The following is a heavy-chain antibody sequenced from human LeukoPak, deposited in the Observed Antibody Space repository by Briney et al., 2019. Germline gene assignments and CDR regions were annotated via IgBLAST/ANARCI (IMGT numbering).Heavy chain of an antibody. Sequence: GGSLRLSCAASGFTFSSYWMSWVRQAPGKGQEWVANIKQDGSEKYYVDSVKGRFTISRDNAKNSLYLQMNSLRAEDTAVYYCARDPGYSSGWYFYWGQGTLVTVSS. J-gene: IGHJ4*02. CDR3: ARDPGYSSGWYFY. D-gene: IGHD6-19*01. CDR1: GFTFSSYW. CDR2: IKQDGSEK. V-gene: IGHV3-7*01.